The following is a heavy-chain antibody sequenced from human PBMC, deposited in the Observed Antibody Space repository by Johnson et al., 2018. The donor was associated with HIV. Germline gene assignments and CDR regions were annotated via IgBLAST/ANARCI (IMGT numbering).Heavy chain of an antibody. Sequence: VQLVESGGGLVQPGGSLRLSCEASGFTFTNYWMSWVRQAPGKGLEWVADIKQDGSEKYYLDSVKGRFTISRDNAKKSLYLQMNNLRAEDTVVYYCVRDDGSNYEAFDIWGQGTMVAVSS. CDR2: IKQDGSEK. V-gene: IGHV3-7*05. J-gene: IGHJ3*02. CDR3: VRDDGSNYEAFDI. D-gene: IGHD4-11*01. CDR1: GFTFTNYW.